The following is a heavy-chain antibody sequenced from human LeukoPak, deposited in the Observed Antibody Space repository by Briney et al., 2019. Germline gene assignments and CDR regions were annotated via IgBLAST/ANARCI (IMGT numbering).Heavy chain of an antibody. CDR3: ARDPGYSNSPYYLDY. Sequence: GGSLRLSCAASGFTFSSYTMNWVRQAPGKGLEWVSSISSGGTYVDYADSVKGRFTISRDNAKNSLYLQMNSLRAEDTAVFYCARDPGYSNSPYYLDYWGQGTLVTVSS. V-gene: IGHV3-21*01. CDR2: ISSGGTYV. CDR1: GFTFSSYT. D-gene: IGHD5-12*01. J-gene: IGHJ4*02.